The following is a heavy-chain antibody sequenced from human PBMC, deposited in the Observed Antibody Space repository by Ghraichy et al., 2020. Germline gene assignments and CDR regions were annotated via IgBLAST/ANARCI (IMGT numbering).Heavy chain of an antibody. CDR2: INHSGST. D-gene: IGHD3-3*01. Sequence: SETLSLTCAVYGGSFSGYYWSWIRQPPGKGLEWIGEINHSGSTNYNPSLKSRVTISVDTSKNQFSLKLSSVTAADTAVYYCARGGYYDFWSGYYRALDFYFDYWGQGTLVTVSS. CDR3: ARGGYYDFWSGYYRALDFYFDY. CDR1: GGSFSGYY. V-gene: IGHV4-34*01. J-gene: IGHJ4*02.